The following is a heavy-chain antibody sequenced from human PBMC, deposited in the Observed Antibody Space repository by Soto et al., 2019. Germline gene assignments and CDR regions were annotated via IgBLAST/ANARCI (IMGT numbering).Heavy chain of an antibody. CDR2: INPSGGST. CDR1: GYTFTNYY. Sequence: QVQLVQSGAEVKKPGASVKVSCKASGYTFTNYYMHWVRQAPGQGLEWMGIINPSGGSTSYAQKFPGRVTMTRDACTSTVYMELSSLRSEDTAVYYCARGIAVAGTSFDYWGQGTLVTGSS. D-gene: IGHD6-19*01. J-gene: IGHJ4*02. CDR3: ARGIAVAGTSFDY. V-gene: IGHV1-46*03.